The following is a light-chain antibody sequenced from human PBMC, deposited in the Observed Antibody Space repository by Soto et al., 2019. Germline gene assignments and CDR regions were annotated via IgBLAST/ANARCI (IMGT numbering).Light chain of an antibody. CDR3: SSYTSSITRII. V-gene: IGLV2-14*01. CDR1: YSDIGGYDY. Sequence: QSVLTQPASVSGSSGQSITISCTGTYSDIGGYDYVSWYQHYPGKAPKLMIYEVSNRPSGVSDRFSGSKSGNTASLTIFGLQAEDEADYYCSSYTSSITRIIFGGGTQLTVL. J-gene: IGLJ2*01. CDR2: EVS.